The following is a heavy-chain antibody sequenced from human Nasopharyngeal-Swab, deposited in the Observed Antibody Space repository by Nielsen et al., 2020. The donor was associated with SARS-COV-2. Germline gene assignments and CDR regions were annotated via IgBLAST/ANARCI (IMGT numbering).Heavy chain of an antibody. Sequence: SATLSLNCTVSGGSSMRSSYYWVWIRQPPGKGLEWIGVIYYTGSAHYSPSLKSRVTISVDTSRNQFFLRVASVTAEDTAVYYCARQTGMDVWGQGTSVTVSS. V-gene: IGHV4-39*01. J-gene: IGHJ6*02. CDR1: GGSSMRSSYY. CDR2: IYYTGSA. CDR3: ARQTGMDV.